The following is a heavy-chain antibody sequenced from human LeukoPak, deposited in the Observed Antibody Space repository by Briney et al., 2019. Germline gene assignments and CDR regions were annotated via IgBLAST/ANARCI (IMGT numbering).Heavy chain of an antibody. CDR3: ARGRYYYGSAQGMDV. J-gene: IGHJ6*04. V-gene: IGHV3-21*01. Sequence: GGSLRLSCAASGFTFSSYSMNWVRQAPGKGLEWVSSISSSSSYIYYADSVKGRFTISRDNAKNSLYQQMNSLRAEDTAVYYCARGRYYYGSAQGMDVWGKGTTVTISS. D-gene: IGHD3-10*01. CDR2: ISSSSSYI. CDR1: GFTFSSYS.